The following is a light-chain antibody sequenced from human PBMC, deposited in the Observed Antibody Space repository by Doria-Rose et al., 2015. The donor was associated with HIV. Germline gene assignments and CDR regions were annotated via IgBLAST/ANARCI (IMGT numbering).Light chain of an antibody. CDR3: QSADNSGAYRVV. CDR1: ALPKQY. CDR2: KDS. Sequence: SYELMQLPSVSVSPGQTASITCSGDALPKQYAYWYQQKPGQAPVLLIYKDSERPSGIPERFSGSSSGTTVTLSISGVQADDEADYYCQSADNSGAYRVVFGGGTKLTVL. J-gene: IGLJ2*01. V-gene: IGLV3-25*01.